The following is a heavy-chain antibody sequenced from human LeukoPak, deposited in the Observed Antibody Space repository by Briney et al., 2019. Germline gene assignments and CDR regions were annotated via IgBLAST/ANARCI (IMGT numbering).Heavy chain of an antibody. J-gene: IGHJ4*02. CDR2: IYYSGST. CDR3: ARGDDYFDY. CDR1: GGSISSYY. Sequence: SETLSLTCTVSGGSISSYYWSWIRQPPGRGLEWIGYIYYSGSTNYNPSLKSRVTISVDTSKNQFSLKLSSVTAADTAVYYCARGDDYFDYWGQGTLVTVSS. V-gene: IGHV4-59*01.